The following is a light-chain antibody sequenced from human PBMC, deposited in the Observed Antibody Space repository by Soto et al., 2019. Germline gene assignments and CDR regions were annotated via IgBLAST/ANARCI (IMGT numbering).Light chain of an antibody. Sequence: EMILTQSPATLSLSPGERATLSCKTSQGISKYIAWYQQKPGQPPRLLIYDASIRATGIPARFSGNGSRTDFTLTITSLEPEDFAVYYCQHYNYWPYTFGQGTKVDIK. CDR3: QHYNYWPYT. CDR2: DAS. V-gene: IGKV3-11*01. CDR1: QGISKY. J-gene: IGKJ2*01.